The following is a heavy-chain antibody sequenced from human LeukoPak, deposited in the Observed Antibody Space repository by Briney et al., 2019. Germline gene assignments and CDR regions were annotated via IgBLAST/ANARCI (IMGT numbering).Heavy chain of an antibody. CDR2: INHSGST. J-gene: IGHJ4*02. V-gene: IGHV4-34*01. CDR3: ARGILLWFGETQFDY. CDR1: GGSFSGHY. Sequence: SETLSLTCAVYGGSFSGHYWSWIRQPPGKGLEWIGEINHSGSTNYNPSLKSRVTRSVDTSKNQFSLKLSSVTAADTAVYYCARGILLWFGETQFDYWGQGTLVTVSS. D-gene: IGHD3-10*01.